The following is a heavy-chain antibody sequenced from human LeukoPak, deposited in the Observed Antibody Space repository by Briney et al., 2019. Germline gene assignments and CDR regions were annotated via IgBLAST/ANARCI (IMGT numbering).Heavy chain of an antibody. CDR2: IYTSGST. V-gene: IGHV4-61*02. CDR1: GYSISGGYY. J-gene: IGHJ4*02. Sequence: SETLSLTCTVSGYSISGGYYWSWVRQPAGKGLEWIGRIYTSGSTNYNPSLKSRVTISVDTSKNQFSLKLSSVIAADTAVYYCARGPRELLGTFDYWGQGTLVTVSS. CDR3: ARGPRELLGTFDY. D-gene: IGHD1-7*01.